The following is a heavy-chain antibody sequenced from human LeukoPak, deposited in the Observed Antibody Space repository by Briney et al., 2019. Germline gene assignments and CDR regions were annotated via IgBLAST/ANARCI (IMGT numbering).Heavy chain of an antibody. CDR1: VFTFSTYG. D-gene: IGHD4-17*01. J-gene: IGHJ4*02. V-gene: IGHV3-30*02. CDR3: AKGLGDYDDFRLGY. Sequence: PGGSLRLSCAASVFTFSTYGFHWVRQAPGKGLEWVAFIPSDGSDNYYANSVKGRFTISRDNSKNTIYLQMNSLRSEDTAVYYCAKGLGDYDDFRLGYWGQGTLVTVSS. CDR2: IPSDGSDN.